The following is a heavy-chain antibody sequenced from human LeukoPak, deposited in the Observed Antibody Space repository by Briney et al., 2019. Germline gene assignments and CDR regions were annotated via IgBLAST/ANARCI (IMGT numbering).Heavy chain of an antibody. CDR1: GYSFTSYW. D-gene: IGHD3-3*01. J-gene: IGHJ4*02. CDR2: IYPGDSDN. Sequence: GESLKISCKGSGYSFTSYWIGWVRQMPGKGLEWMGIIYPGDSDNRYSPSFQGQVTISADKSISTAYLQWSSLKASDTAMYYCARPVTTITIFGVVTEYFDYWGQGTLVTVSS. CDR3: ARPVTTITIFGVVTEYFDY. V-gene: IGHV5-51*01.